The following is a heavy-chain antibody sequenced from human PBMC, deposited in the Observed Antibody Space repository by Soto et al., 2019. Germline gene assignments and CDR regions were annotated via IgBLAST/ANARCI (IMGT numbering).Heavy chain of an antibody. V-gene: IGHV3-23*01. D-gene: IGHD2-15*01. Sequence: GSLRLSCAASGFTVSSNAMSWVRQAPGKGLEWVSGISGSGGSTYYADSVKGRFTISRDNPKNTLYLQMNSLRAEDTAVYYCAKDRGKYCSGGSCSLAYYMDVWGKGTTVTVSS. CDR2: ISGSGGST. CDR1: GFTVSSNA. CDR3: AKDRGKYCSGGSCSLAYYMDV. J-gene: IGHJ6*03.